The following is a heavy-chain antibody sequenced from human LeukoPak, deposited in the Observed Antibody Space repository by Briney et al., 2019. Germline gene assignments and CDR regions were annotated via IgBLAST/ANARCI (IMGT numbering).Heavy chain of an antibody. D-gene: IGHD6-6*01. CDR2: IYYSGST. Sequence: SETLSLTCTVSGGSIGSGGYYWSWIRQHPGKGLEWIGYIYYSGSTYYNPSLKSRVTISVDTSKNQFSLKLSSVTAADTAVYYCARKESGQLVRGAFDIWGQGTMVTVSS. CDR3: ARKESGQLVRGAFDI. CDR1: GGSIGSGGYY. V-gene: IGHV4-31*03. J-gene: IGHJ3*02.